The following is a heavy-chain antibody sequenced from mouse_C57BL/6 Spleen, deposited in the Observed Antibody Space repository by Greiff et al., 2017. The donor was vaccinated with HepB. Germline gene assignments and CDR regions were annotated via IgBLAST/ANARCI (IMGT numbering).Heavy chain of an antibody. J-gene: IGHJ1*03. V-gene: IGHV1-69*01. Sequence: VQLQQPGAELVMPGASVKLSCKASGYTFTSYWMHWVKQRPGQGLEWIGEIDPSDSYTNYNQKFKGKSTLTVDKSSSTAYMQLSSLTSEDSAVYYCARPTVVVGWYFDVWGTGTTVTVSS. D-gene: IGHD1-1*01. CDR1: GYTFTSYW. CDR2: IDPSDSYT. CDR3: ARPTVVVGWYFDV.